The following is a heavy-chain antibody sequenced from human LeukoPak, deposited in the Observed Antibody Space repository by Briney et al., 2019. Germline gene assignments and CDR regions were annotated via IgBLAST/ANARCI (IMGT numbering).Heavy chain of an antibody. CDR1: GDSMSSSPYY. D-gene: IGHD6-13*01. Sequence: SETLSLTCTVSGDSMSSSPYYWGWIRQSPGKGLEWIGEIYHSGSTNYNPSLKSRVTISVDKSKNQFSLKLSSVTAADTAVYYYARGHGSMYRYSSSWSGRNWFDPWGQGTLVTVSS. CDR3: ARGHGSMYRYSSSWSGRNWFDP. CDR2: IYHSGST. J-gene: IGHJ5*02. V-gene: IGHV4-39*07.